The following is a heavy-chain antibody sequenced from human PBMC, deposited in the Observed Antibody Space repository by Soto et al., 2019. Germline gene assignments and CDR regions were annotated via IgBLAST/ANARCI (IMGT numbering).Heavy chain of an antibody. V-gene: IGHV1-8*01. D-gene: IGHD2-15*01. CDR3: ARVAVAARPRWYNWFDP. Sequence: QEQLVQSGAEVKKPGASVKVSCKTSGYTFTDYDINWVRQATGQGLEWIGWMNPNSGETVYAHKFQGRVTMTRSPSLNTAYLELSSLRSEDTAVYYCARVAVAARPRWYNWFDPWGQGTLVTVSS. CDR1: GYTFTDYD. CDR2: MNPNSGET. J-gene: IGHJ5*02.